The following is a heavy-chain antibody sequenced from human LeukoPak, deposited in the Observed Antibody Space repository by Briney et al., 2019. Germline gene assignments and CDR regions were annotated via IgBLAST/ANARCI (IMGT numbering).Heavy chain of an antibody. CDR2: ISYDGSNK. CDR1: GFTFSSYG. CDR3: AKRGSTAMDFDY. V-gene: IGHV3-30*18. J-gene: IGHJ4*02. D-gene: IGHD5-18*01. Sequence: GGSLRLSCAASGFTFSSYGMHWVRQAPGKGLEWVAVISYDGSNKYYADSVKGRFTISRDNSKSTLYLQMNSLRAVDTAVYYCAKRGSTAMDFDYWGQGTLVTVSS.